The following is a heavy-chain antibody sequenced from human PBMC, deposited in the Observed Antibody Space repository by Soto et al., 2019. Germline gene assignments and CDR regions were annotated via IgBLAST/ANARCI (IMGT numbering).Heavy chain of an antibody. CDR3: ARRKHNYYSMDV. Sequence: SETRSVTCTVSDGSRSSGCYYWCWIRQHPGKGLEWIGYIYYSGSTYYNPPLRSRVTISVDTSKNQFSLNLSSVTAADTAVNYCARRKHNYYSMDVWGQGTTVTVSS. CDR1: DGSRSSGCYY. CDR2: IYYSGST. V-gene: IGHV4-31*03. J-gene: IGHJ6*02.